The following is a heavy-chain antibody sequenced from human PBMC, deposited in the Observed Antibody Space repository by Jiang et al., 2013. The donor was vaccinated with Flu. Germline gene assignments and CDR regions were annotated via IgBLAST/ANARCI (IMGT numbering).Heavy chain of an antibody. CDR3: ARDQVPFSSGWYLPDY. D-gene: IGHD6-19*01. V-gene: IGHV1-18*04. CDR1: GYTFTSYG. CDR2: ISAYKRNT. Sequence: EVKKPGASVKVSCKASGYTFTSYGISWVRQAPGQGLEWMGWISAYKRNTKHAQKFQGRVTMTTDTSTSTAYMELRSLRSDDTAVYYCARDQVPFSSGWYLPDYWGQGTLVTVSS. J-gene: IGHJ4*02.